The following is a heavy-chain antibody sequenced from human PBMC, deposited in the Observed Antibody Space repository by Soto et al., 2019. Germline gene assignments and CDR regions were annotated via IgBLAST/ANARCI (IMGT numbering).Heavy chain of an antibody. CDR1: DGSIGSGGYY. Sequence: SQTLSLTCSVSDGSIGSGGYYWSWIRQHPGKGLEWIGYIYYSGSTYYNPSLKSRVTISVDTSKNQFSLKLSSVTAADTAVYYCARGPIAARWFDPWGQGTLVTVSS. V-gene: IGHV4-31*03. D-gene: IGHD6-6*01. J-gene: IGHJ5*02. CDR3: ARGPIAARWFDP. CDR2: IYYSGST.